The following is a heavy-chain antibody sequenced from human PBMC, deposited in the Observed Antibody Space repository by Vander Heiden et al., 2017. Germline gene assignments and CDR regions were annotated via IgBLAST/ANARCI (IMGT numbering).Heavy chain of an antibody. J-gene: IGHJ2*01. V-gene: IGHV4-34*01. CDR2: INHSGST. CDR1: CGSFRGSY. Sequence: QVQLQQWGAGLLKPSAYLSPTCAVYCGSFRGSYWSWLRQPPGKGLEWTGEINHSGSTNYNPSLKSRVTISVDTSKNQFSLKRSSVTAADTAVYYCARGEGAGYFELWGRVTRVTVSS. CDR3: ARGEGAGYFEL. D-gene: IGHD3-16*01.